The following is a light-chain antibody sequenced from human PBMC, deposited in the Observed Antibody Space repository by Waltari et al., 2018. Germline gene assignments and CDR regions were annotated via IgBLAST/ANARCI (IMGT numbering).Light chain of an antibody. CDR2: KAS. V-gene: IGKV1-5*03. CDR3: HQYNTLPHP. Sequence: DVQLTHSPSTLYASVGDRVTITCRASESVKNNLAWYQHQPGKAPKVLVHKASRLESGVPSRVSGSGYGTEFTLTISSLEPDDFATYYCHQYNTLPHPFGGGTKVEIK. J-gene: IGKJ4*01. CDR1: ESVKNN.